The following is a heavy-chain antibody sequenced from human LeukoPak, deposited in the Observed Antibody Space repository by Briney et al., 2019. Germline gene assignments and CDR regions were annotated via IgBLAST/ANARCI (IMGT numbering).Heavy chain of an antibody. V-gene: IGHV1-69*05. CDR3: ARGDQNCSGGSCFASPFDY. J-gene: IGHJ4*02. CDR2: IIPIFCTA. Sequence: SVKVSCKASVCTFSSYAISWVRQAPGQALEWMGRIIPIFCTANYAQKFQGRVTITTDESTSTAYLELSSLRSEDTAVYYCARGDQNCSGGSCFASPFDYWGQGTLVTVS. CDR1: VCTFSSYA. D-gene: IGHD2-15*01.